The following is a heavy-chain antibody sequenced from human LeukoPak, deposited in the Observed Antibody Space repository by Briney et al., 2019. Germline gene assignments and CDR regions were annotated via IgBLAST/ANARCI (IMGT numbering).Heavy chain of an antibody. Sequence: PGGSLRLSCAASGFTFSSYAMSWVRQAPGKGLEWVSAISGSGGSTYYADSVKGRFTISRDNSKNTLYLQMNSLRAEDTAVYYCARDRGSSSWPYYYYYMDVWGKGTTVTVSS. D-gene: IGHD6-13*01. J-gene: IGHJ6*03. CDR3: ARDRGSSSWPYYYYYMDV. CDR2: ISGSGGST. CDR1: GFTFSSYA. V-gene: IGHV3-23*01.